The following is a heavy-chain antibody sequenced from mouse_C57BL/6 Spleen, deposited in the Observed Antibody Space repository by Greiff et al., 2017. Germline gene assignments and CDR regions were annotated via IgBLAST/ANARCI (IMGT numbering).Heavy chain of an antibody. V-gene: IGHV1-82*01. Sequence: VQLQQSGPELVKPGASVKISCKASGYAFSSSWMNWVKQRPGKGLEWIGRIYPGDGDTNYNGKFKGKATLTADKSSSTAYMQLSSLTSEDSAVYFCARVYGYVYYFDYWGQGTTLTVSS. CDR2: IYPGDGDT. J-gene: IGHJ2*01. CDR1: GYAFSSSW. D-gene: IGHD2-2*01. CDR3: ARVYGYVYYFDY.